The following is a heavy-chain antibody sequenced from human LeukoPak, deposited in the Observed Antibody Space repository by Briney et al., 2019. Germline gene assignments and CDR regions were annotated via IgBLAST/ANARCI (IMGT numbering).Heavy chain of an antibody. V-gene: IGHV3-23*01. Sequence: GGSLRLSCAASGFTFSSYAMHWVRQAPGKGLEWVSAISGSGGSTYYADSVKGRFTISRDNSKNTLYLQMNSLRAEDTAVYYCAKENTYSSGWYDFDYWGQGTLVTVSS. CDR3: AKENTYSSGWYDFDY. CDR1: GFTFSSYA. CDR2: ISGSGGST. J-gene: IGHJ4*02. D-gene: IGHD6-19*01.